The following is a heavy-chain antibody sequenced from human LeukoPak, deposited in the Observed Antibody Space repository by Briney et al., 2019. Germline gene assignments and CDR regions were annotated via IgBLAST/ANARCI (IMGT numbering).Heavy chain of an antibody. CDR3: AMGGSGSFTY. Sequence: QPAGSLRLSCAASGFSFYIYAMNWVRQAPGKGLEWVSTISHDGSGTYYTDSVKGRFTVSRDNSKNTLYLQMNSLTVDDTAVYYCAMGGSGSFTYWGQGTLVTVSS. CDR1: GFSFYIYA. V-gene: IGHV3-23*01. D-gene: IGHD3-10*01. J-gene: IGHJ4*02. CDR2: ISHDGSGT.